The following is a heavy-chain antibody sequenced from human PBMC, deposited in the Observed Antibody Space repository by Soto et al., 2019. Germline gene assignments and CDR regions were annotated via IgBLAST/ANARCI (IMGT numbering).Heavy chain of an antibody. CDR1: GFTFSSYA. CDR2: ISGSGGST. J-gene: IGHJ4*02. CDR3: AKGNYYDSSGYYYPRPYYFDY. V-gene: IGHV3-23*01. Sequence: EVQLLESGGGLVQPGGSLRLSCAASGFTFSSYAMSWVRQAPGKGLEWVSAISGSGGSTYYADSVKGRFTISRDNSKNTLYLQMNSLRAEDTAVYYFAKGNYYDSSGYYYPRPYYFDYWGQGTLVTVSS. D-gene: IGHD3-22*01.